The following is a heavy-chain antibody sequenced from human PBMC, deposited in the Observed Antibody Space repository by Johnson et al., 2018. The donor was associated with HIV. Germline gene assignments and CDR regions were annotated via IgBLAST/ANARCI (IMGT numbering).Heavy chain of an antibody. D-gene: IGHD3-16*01. Sequence: VQLVESGGGFIQPGGSLRLSCAASAFTVSSNYMSWVRQAPGKGLEWVTVISFAGVTKYYADSVKGRFTISSDNSKNTLYLQMNSLRAEDTAVYCCATAYATGGFTLWGPGTMVTVSS. J-gene: IGHJ3*01. CDR3: ATAYATGGFTL. CDR1: AFTVSSNY. V-gene: IGHV3-66*03. CDR2: ISFAGVTK.